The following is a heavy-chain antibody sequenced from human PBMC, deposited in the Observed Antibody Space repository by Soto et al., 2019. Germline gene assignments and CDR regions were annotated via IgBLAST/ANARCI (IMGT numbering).Heavy chain of an antibody. D-gene: IGHD3-22*01. CDR2: IYYSGST. V-gene: IGHV4-31*03. Sequence: QVQLQESGPGLVKPSQTLSLTCTVSGVSISSGGYYWSWIRQHPGKGLEWIGYIYYSGSTYYNPSLKSRVTISVDTSKNQFSLKLSSVTAADTAVYYCAREDYYDSSSGSGAFDIWGQGTMVTVSS. CDR3: AREDYYDSSSGSGAFDI. J-gene: IGHJ3*02. CDR1: GVSISSGGYY.